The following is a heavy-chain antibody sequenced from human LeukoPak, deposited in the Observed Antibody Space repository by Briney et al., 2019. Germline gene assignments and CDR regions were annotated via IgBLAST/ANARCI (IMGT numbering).Heavy chain of an antibody. D-gene: IGHD1-1*01. CDR1: GNTLTDYN. J-gene: IGHJ4*02. CDR2: VQSEDGET. Sequence: ATVKISCKASGNTLTDYNMQWVRHAPGKGLEWMGRVQSEDGETMYAEKFQGRVTIIADRSADTAYLELSSLRSEDTAMYYCATLTTIWGQGTLVTVSS. V-gene: IGHV1-69-2*01. CDR3: ATLTTI.